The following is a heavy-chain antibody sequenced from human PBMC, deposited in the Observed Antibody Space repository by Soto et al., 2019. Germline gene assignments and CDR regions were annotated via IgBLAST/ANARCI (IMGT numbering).Heavy chain of an antibody. CDR1: GYTFTGYY. V-gene: IGHV1-2*04. CDR3: ATTRRYYYDTSGPDAFDI. CDR2: INPNSGGT. J-gene: IGHJ3*02. D-gene: IGHD3-22*01. Sequence: ASVKVSCKASGYTFTGYYMHWVRQAPGQGLEWMGWINPNSGGTNYAQKFQGWVTMTRDTSISTAYMELSRLRSDDTAVYYCATTRRYYYDTSGPDAFDIWGQGTMVTVSS.